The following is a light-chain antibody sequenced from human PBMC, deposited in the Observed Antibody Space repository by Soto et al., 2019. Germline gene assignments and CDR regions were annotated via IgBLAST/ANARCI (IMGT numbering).Light chain of an antibody. CDR1: QSVGSN. J-gene: IGKJ5*01. V-gene: IGKV3D-11*02. CDR2: AAS. Sequence: EIGITQSPATLSVSQGERATLSCRASQSVGSNLAWYQQKPGQAPRLLIYAASDRATGIPGRFSGSGSGTDFTLTISSLEPEDFAVYYCQQRNDWQVTFGQGTRLE. CDR3: QQRNDWQVT.